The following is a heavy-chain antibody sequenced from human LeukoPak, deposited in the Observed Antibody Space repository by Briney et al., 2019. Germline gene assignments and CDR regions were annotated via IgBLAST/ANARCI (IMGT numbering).Heavy chain of an antibody. J-gene: IGHJ4*02. CDR3: LADYGDRDY. D-gene: IGHD4-17*01. V-gene: IGHV3-53*01. CDR2: IYSGGST. Sequence: GGSLRLSRAASGFTVSSNYMSWVRQAPGKGLEWVSVIYSGGSTCYADSVKGRFTISRDNSKNTLYLQMNSLRAEDTAVCYCLADYGDRDYWGQGTLVTVSS. CDR1: GFTVSSNY.